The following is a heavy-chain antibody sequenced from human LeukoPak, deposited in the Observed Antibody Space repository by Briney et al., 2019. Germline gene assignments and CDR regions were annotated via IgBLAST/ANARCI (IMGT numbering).Heavy chain of an antibody. CDR1: GYTFTGYY. Sequence: ASVKVSCKASGYTFTGYYMHWVRQAPGQRLEWMGWINPNSGGTNYAQKFQGRVTMTRDTSISTAYLQWSSLKASDTAMYYCARLRSGWSLAEYFQHWGQGTLVTVSS. CDR2: INPNSGGT. J-gene: IGHJ1*01. D-gene: IGHD6-19*01. CDR3: ARLRSGWSLAEYFQH. V-gene: IGHV1-2*02.